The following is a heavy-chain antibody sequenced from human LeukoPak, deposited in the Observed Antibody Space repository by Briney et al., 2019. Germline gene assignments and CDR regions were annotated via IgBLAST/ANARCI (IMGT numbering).Heavy chain of an antibody. CDR1: GGTFSSYA. Sequence: ASVKVSCKASGGTFSSYAISWVRQAPGQGLEWMGGIIPIFGTANYAQKFQGRATITADESTSTAYMELSSLRSEDTAVYYCAREACSSTSCYAPYFDYWGQGTLVTVSS. CDR2: IIPIFGTA. J-gene: IGHJ4*02. CDR3: AREACSSTSCYAPYFDY. V-gene: IGHV1-69*01. D-gene: IGHD2-2*01.